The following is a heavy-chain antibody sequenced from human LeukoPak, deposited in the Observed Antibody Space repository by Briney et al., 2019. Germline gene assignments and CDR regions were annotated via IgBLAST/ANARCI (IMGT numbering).Heavy chain of an antibody. CDR2: INHSGST. D-gene: IGHD5-18*01. CDR3: ARGYSYGYYYYMDV. Sequence: ETLSLTCAVYGGSFSGYYWSWIRQPPGKGLEWIGEINHSGSTNYNPSLKSRVTISVDTSKKQCSLKLSSVTAADTAVYYCARGYSYGYYYYMDVWGKGTTVTVSS. V-gene: IGHV4-34*01. J-gene: IGHJ6*03. CDR1: GGSFSGYY.